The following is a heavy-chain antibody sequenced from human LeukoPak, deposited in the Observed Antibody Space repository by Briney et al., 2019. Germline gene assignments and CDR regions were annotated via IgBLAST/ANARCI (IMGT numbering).Heavy chain of an antibody. J-gene: IGHJ4*02. CDR2: IYPGDSDT. CDR1: GYSFTSYW. V-gene: IGHV5-51*01. CDR3: ARRILAAGQYFDY. Sequence: GESLKISCKGSGYSFTSYWIGWVRPMPGKGLEWMGIIYPGDSDTRYSPSFQGQVTISADKSISTAYLQWSSLKASDTAMYYCARRILAAGQYFDYWGQGTLVTVSS. D-gene: IGHD6-13*01.